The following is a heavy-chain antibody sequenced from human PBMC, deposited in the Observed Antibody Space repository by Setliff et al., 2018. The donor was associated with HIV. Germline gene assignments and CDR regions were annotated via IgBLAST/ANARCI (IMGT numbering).Heavy chain of an antibody. CDR1: GYTFTDYG. V-gene: IGHV7-4-1*01. CDR2: INTNNGHP. J-gene: IGHJ4*02. Sequence: ASEKVSCKASGYTFTDYGINWVRQAPGQGLEWMGWINTNNGHPTYAQGFTGRFVLSSATSVRTAYLQIVCLKAEDTAVYFCARADYANTDLDFWGPGTLVTVSS. D-gene: IGHD4-17*01. CDR3: ARADYANTDLDF.